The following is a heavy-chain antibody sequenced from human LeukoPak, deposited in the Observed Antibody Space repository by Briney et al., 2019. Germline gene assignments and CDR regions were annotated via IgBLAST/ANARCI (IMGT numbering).Heavy chain of an antibody. Sequence: PGGSLRLSCSASGFTFSSYWMSWVRQAPGKGLEWVANIKQDGSEKYYVDSVKGRFTISRDNATSSLYLQMNSLRAEDTAVYYCARDWAGPFDYWGQGNLVTVSS. D-gene: IGHD6-19*01. J-gene: IGHJ4*02. V-gene: IGHV3-7*05. CDR1: GFTFSSYW. CDR3: ARDWAGPFDY. CDR2: IKQDGSEK.